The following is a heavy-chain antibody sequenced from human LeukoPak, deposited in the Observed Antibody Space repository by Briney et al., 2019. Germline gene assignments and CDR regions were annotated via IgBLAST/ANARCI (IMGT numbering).Heavy chain of an antibody. CDR3: AREPSSHYGEFDY. D-gene: IGHD3-16*01. Sequence: GASVKVSCKASGYTFTRYYVHWVRRAPGKGLEWMGWINPNSGGTNYAQKFQGRVTMTRATSINTAYMELSRLRSDDTAVYYCAREPSSHYGEFDYWGQGTLVTVSS. CDR2: INPNSGGT. CDR1: GYTFTRYY. J-gene: IGHJ4*02. V-gene: IGHV1-2*02.